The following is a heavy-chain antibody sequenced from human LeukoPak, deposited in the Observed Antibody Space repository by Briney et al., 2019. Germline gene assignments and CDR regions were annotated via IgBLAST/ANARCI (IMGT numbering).Heavy chain of an antibody. CDR2: ISSSSSYI. CDR3: ARGGPSGSYYSCY. V-gene: IGHV3-21*01. CDR1: GFTFSSYS. D-gene: IGHD1-26*01. Sequence: PGGSLRLSCAASGFTFSSYSMNWVRQAPGKGLEWVSSISSSSSYIYYADSVKGRFTISRDNAKNSLYLQMNSLRAEDTAVYYCARGGPSGSYYSCYWGQGTLVTVSS. J-gene: IGHJ4*02.